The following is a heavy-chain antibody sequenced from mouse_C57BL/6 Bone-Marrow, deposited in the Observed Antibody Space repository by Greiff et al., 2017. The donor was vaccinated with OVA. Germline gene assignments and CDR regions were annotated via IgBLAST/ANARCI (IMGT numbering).Heavy chain of an antibody. J-gene: IGHJ4*01. V-gene: IGHV1-82*01. CDR1: GYAFSSSW. D-gene: IGHD4-1*01. CDR3: ARRLWDPYYAMDY. Sequence: QVQLQQSGPELVKPGASVKISCTASGYAFSSSWMNWVTQRPGKGLEWIGRIYPGDGDTNYNGKFKGKATLTADKSSSTAYMQLSSLTSEDSAVYFCARRLWDPYYAMDYWGQGTSVTVSS. CDR2: IYPGDGDT.